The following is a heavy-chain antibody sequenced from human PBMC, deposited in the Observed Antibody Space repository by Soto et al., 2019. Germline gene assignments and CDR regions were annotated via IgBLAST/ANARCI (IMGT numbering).Heavy chain of an antibody. V-gene: IGHV3-23*01. Sequence: PGGSLRLSCAASGFTFSSYAMSWVRQAPGKGLEWVSDISGSGGSTYYAESVKGRFTISRDNSKNTLYLQMNSLRAEDTAVYYCAKDQDYVWGSSAFDIWGQGTMVTVSS. CDR3: AKDQDYVWGSSAFDI. CDR2: ISGSGGST. D-gene: IGHD3-16*01. CDR1: GFTFSSYA. J-gene: IGHJ3*02.